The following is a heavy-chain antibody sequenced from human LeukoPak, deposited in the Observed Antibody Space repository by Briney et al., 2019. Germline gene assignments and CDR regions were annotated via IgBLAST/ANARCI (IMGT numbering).Heavy chain of an antibody. D-gene: IGHD1-14*01. CDR1: GFTFSSYA. V-gene: IGHV3-23*01. CDR2: ISGSGGST. Sequence: GGSLRLSCAASGFTFSSYAMSWVRQAPGKGLEWVSAISGSGGSTYYADSVKGRFTISRDNSKNTLYLQMNSLRAEDTAVYYCAKRPGFPYYYGMDVWGQGTTVTVSS. J-gene: IGHJ6*02. CDR3: AKRPGFPYYYGMDV.